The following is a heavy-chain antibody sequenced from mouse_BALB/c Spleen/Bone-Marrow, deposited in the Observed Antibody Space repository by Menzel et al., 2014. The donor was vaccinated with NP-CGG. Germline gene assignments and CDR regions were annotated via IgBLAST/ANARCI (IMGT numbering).Heavy chain of an antibody. D-gene: IGHD5-5*01. J-gene: IGHJ4*01. CDR1: GFAFXSYD. CDR2: ISSGGGST. CDR3: ARTTPYAMDY. Sequence: EVHLVESGGGLVKPGGSLKLSCAASGFAFXSYDMSWVRQTPEKRLEWVAYISSGGGSTYYPDTVKGRFTISRDNAKNTLYLQMSSLKSEDTAMYYCARTTPYAMDYWGQGTSVTVSS. V-gene: IGHV5-12-1*01.